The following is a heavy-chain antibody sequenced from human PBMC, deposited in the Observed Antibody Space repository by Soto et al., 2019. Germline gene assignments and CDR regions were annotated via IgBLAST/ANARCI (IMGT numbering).Heavy chain of an antibody. D-gene: IGHD3-3*01. Sequence: GGSLRLACAASGFTFGSYGMRWVRQAPGKGLEWVAVISYDGSNKYYADSVKGRFTISRDNSKNTLYLQMNSLRAEDTAVYYCAKEGGPYYDFWSGYYTTLNYYYYYGMDVWGQGTTVTVSS. CDR1: GFTFGSYG. V-gene: IGHV3-30*18. J-gene: IGHJ6*02. CDR3: AKEGGPYYDFWSGYYTTLNYYYYYGMDV. CDR2: ISYDGSNK.